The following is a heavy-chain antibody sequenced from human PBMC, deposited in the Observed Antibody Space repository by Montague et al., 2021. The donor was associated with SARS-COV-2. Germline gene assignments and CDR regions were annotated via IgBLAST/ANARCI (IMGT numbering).Heavy chain of an antibody. D-gene: IGHD3-22*01. CDR1: GGSISSSSYY. V-gene: IGHV4-39*01. J-gene: IGHJ4*02. CDR2: IYYSGST. CDR3: ARFPYYYDSSCSFDY. Sequence: SETLSLTCTVSGGSISSSSYYWGWIRQPPGKGLEWIGSIYYSGSTYYNPSLKSRVTISVDKSKNQFSLKLSSVTAADTAVYYCARFPYYYDSSCSFDYWGQGTLVTVSS.